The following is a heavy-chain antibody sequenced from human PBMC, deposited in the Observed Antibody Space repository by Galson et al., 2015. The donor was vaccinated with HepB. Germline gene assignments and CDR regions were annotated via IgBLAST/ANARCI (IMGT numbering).Heavy chain of an antibody. V-gene: IGHV1-8*01. CDR2: MNPNSGNT. D-gene: IGHD3-22*01. Sequence: LVKVSCKASGYTFTSYDINWVRQATGQGLEWMGWMNPNSGNTGYAQKFQGRVTMTRNTSISTAYMELSSLRSEDTAVYYCARDWGYYDSSGYYAVFDYWGQGTLVTVSS. J-gene: IGHJ4*02. CDR1: GYTFTSYD. CDR3: ARDWGYYDSSGYYAVFDY.